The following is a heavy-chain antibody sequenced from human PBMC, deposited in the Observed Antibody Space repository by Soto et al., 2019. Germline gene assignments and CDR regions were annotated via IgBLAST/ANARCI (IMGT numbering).Heavy chain of an antibody. V-gene: IGHV4-59*08. CDR1: GGSISSYY. CDR3: ARQVPRSWFDP. Sequence: SETLSLTCTVSGGSISSYYWSWIRQPPGKGLEWIGYIYYSGSTNYNPSLKSRVTISVDTSKNQFSLKLSSVTAADTAVYYCARQVPRSWFDPWGQGTLVTVSS. J-gene: IGHJ5*02. CDR2: IYYSGST.